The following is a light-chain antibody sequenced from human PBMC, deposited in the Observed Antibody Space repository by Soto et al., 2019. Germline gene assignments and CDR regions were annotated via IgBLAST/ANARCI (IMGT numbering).Light chain of an antibody. CDR1: KTITRY. Sequence: IQMTQSPSSLSASVGETVIISCRASKTITRYLNWYQSKPGKAPRLLISGASSLQSGVPSRFSGSYSGTDFTLTISRLQPEDFATYYCQQSYSNPLTFGGGTKVEMK. CDR2: GAS. CDR3: QQSYSNPLT. J-gene: IGKJ4*01. V-gene: IGKV1-39*01.